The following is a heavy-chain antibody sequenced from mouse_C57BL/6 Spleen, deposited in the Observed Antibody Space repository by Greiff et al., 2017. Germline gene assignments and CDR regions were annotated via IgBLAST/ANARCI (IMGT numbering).Heavy chain of an antibody. J-gene: IGHJ4*01. D-gene: IGHD2-2*01. CDR1: GYTFTSYW. V-gene: IGHV1-69*01. CDR3: ARRNGYDDYAMGY. Sequence: QVQLKQPGAELVMPGASVKLSCKASGYTFTSYWMPWVKQRPGQGLEWIGEIDPSDSYTNYNQKFKGKSTLTVDKSSSTAYMQLSSLTSEDSAVYYCARRNGYDDYAMGYWGQRTSVTVSS. CDR2: IDPSDSYT.